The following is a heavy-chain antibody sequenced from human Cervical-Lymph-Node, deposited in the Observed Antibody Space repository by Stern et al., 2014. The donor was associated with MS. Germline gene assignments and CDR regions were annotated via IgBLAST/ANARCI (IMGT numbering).Heavy chain of an antibody. CDR1: GFIFDDYA. Sequence: VQLVQSGGAWVQPGRSLRLSCAASGFIFDDYAMHWVRQAPGKGLEWVSGIAWNIGSIGYADSVNGRFTISRDNAKTSLYLQMNSLRPDDTAFYFCARGSEPDTYNDAFDMWGQGTLVTVSS. V-gene: IGHV3-9*01. CDR2: IAWNIGSI. J-gene: IGHJ3*02. D-gene: IGHD5-24*01. CDR3: ARGSEPDTYNDAFDM.